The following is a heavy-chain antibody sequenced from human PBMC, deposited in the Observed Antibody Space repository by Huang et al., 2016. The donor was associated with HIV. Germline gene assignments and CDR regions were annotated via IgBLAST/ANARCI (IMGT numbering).Heavy chain of an antibody. CDR3: VRDSSSGLQLRY. D-gene: IGHD3-22*01. CDR2: ISKTSGAT. V-gene: IGHV3-48*01. J-gene: IGHJ4*02. Sequence: EVQLVESGGGLAQPGGYLRLSCVASGYTFSTYSMNWVRQAAGKGLEWVSDISKTSGATSYAESVKGRFTVSRDNVKNSLYLQMNRLRVEDTAMYYCVRDSSSGLQLRYWGQGALVIVS. CDR1: GYTFSTYS.